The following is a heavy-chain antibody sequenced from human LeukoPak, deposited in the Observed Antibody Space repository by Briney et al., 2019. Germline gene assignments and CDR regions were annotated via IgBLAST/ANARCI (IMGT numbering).Heavy chain of an antibody. CDR2: IIPIFGTA. Sequence: SVKVSCKASGGTFTSYAISWVRQAPGQGLEWMGGIIPIFGTANYAQKFQGRVTITADESTSTAYMELSSLRSEDTAVYYCAKKYYDILTGYSGWFDPWGQGTLVTVSS. D-gene: IGHD3-9*01. V-gene: IGHV1-69*01. J-gene: IGHJ5*02. CDR3: AKKYYDILTGYSGWFDP. CDR1: GGTFTSYA.